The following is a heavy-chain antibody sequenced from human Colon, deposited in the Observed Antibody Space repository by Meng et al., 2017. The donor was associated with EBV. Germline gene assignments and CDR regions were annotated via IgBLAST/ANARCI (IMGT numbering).Heavy chain of an antibody. V-gene: IGHV4-30-2*01. D-gene: IGHD7-27*01. CDR3: ARDTSTWGNKGLDH. CDR1: CGFVTIWGYS. CDR2: IYHSGSP. J-gene: IGHJ4*02. Sequence: GPARVTASHIQSLDGALSCGFVTIWGYSWGRLRQPPGKGLEWIGYIYHSGSPKYNPSLKSRVPLSVDTSKNQFSLKLSSVTAADPAVYYCARDTSTWGNKGLDHWGQGILVTVSS.